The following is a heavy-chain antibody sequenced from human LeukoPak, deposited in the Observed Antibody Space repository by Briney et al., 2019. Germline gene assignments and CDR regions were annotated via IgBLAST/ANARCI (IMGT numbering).Heavy chain of an antibody. CDR1: GGSISNYY. V-gene: IGHV4-59*01. J-gene: IGHJ4*02. D-gene: IGHD6-13*01. CDR3: ARNLIPEQLVLNF. CDR2: IYYTGST. Sequence: SEALSLTCTVSGGSISNYYWNWIRQPPGKGLEWIGYIYYTGSTNYNPSLKSRVTMSVDTSKNQFSLNLKSVTPEDTAVYYCARNLIPEQLVLNFWGQGTLVTVSS.